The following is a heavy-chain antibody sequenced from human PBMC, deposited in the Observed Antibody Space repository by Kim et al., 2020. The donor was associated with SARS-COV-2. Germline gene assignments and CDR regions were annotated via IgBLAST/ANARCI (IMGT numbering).Heavy chain of an antibody. CDR2: ISYDGSNK. V-gene: IGHV3-30*18. Sequence: GGSLRLSCAASGFTFSSYGMHWVRQTPGKGLEWVAVISYDGSNKYYADSVKGRFTISRDNSKNTLYLQMNSLRAEDTAVYYCAKDRIRIAVAGTPDYWGQGTLVTVSS. D-gene: IGHD6-19*01. CDR3: AKDRIRIAVAGTPDY. CDR1: GFTFSSYG. J-gene: IGHJ4*02.